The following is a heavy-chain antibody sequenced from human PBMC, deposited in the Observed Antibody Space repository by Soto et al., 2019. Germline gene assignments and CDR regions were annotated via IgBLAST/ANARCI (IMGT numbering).Heavy chain of an antibody. Sequence: PGGSLRLSCAASGFTFSDYYMSWIRQVPGKGLEWVAYISGTSDSIPYADSVKGRFTISRDNAKNSQYLQMNSLRAEDTAVYYCARVAVVTAAGTSDYWGQGTLVTVSS. CDR2: ISGTSDSI. D-gene: IGHD6-13*01. J-gene: IGHJ4*02. V-gene: IGHV3-11*06. CDR3: ARVAVVTAAGTSDY. CDR1: GFTFSDYY.